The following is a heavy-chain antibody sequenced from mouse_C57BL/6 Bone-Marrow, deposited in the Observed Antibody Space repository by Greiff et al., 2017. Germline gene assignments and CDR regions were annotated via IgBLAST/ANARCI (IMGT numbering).Heavy chain of an antibody. J-gene: IGHJ3*01. CDR1: GYTFTSYW. Sequence: QVQLQQPGAELVRPGSSVKLSCKASGYTFTSYWMHWVKQRPIQGLEWIGNIDPSDSETHYNQKFKDKATLTVDKSSSTAYMQLSSLTAEDSAVYYCARWDDPRFAYWGQGTLVTVSA. CDR2: IDPSDSET. D-gene: IGHD2-3*01. CDR3: ARWDDPRFAY. V-gene: IGHV1-52*01.